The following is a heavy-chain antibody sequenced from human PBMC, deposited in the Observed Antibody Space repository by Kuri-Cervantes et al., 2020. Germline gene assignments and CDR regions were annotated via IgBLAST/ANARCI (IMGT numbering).Heavy chain of an antibody. V-gene: IGHV1-18*01. CDR3: ARDLGTGFRYFDY. CDR2: ISAFNGYT. Sequence: ASVKVSCKASGYTFNGYGITWVRQAPGQGLEWVGRISAFNGYTKYAQKLQGRVNMTKVTSTRTAYLELRSLRSDDTAVYYCARDLGTGFRYFDYWGQGTLVTVSS. J-gene: IGHJ4*02. CDR1: GYTFNGYG. D-gene: IGHD3-16*01.